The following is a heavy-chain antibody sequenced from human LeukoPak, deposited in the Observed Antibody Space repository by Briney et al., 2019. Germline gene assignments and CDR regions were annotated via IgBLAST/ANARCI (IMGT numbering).Heavy chain of an antibody. CDR1: GGSISSYY. J-gene: IGHJ6*03. Sequence: PSETLSLTCTVSGGSISSYYWSWIRQPPGKGLEWIGNIYYSGSTNYNPSLKSRVTISVDTSRNQFSLKLSSVTAADTAVYYCTRGSIAYYYMDVWGKGTTVTISS. D-gene: IGHD3-22*01. V-gene: IGHV4-59*01. CDR3: TRGSIAYYYMDV. CDR2: IYYSGST.